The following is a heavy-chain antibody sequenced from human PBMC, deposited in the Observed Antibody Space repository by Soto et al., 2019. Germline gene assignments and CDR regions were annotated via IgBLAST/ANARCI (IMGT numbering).Heavy chain of an antibody. J-gene: IGHJ4*02. CDR1: GYSFTSYW. Sequence: GESLKISCKGSGYSFTSYWISRVRQMPGKGLEWMGRIDPSDSYTNYSPSFQGHVTISADRSISTAYLQWSSLKASDTAMYYCARRDFWSGYSDYWGQGTLVTVSS. CDR3: ARRDFWSGYSDY. CDR2: IDPSDSYT. D-gene: IGHD3-3*01. V-gene: IGHV5-10-1*01.